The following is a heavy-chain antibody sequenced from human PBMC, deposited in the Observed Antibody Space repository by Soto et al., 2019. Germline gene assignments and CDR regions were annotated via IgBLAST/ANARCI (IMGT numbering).Heavy chain of an antibody. CDR1: GGSISSSGYY. V-gene: IGHV4-39*01. CDR3: AAGSHSLNLYCSGGSCPNWFDP. D-gene: IGHD2-15*01. Sequence: SETLSLTCSVSGGSISSSGYYWGWIRQPPGKGLEWIGSIYYSGSTYYNPSLKSRVTISVDTSKNQLSLKLSSVTAADTAVYYCAAGSHSLNLYCSGGSCPNWFDPWGQGTLVTVSS. CDR2: IYYSGST. J-gene: IGHJ5*02.